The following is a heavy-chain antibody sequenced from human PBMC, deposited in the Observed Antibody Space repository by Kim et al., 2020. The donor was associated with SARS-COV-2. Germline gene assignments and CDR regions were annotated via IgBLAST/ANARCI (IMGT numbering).Heavy chain of an antibody. CDR3: ARFRHSTGYQGDAFDI. Sequence: DSVKGRFTVYRDNSKNMLYLQMNSLGVEDTAVYYCARFRHSTGYQGDAFDIWGQGTMVTVSS. J-gene: IGHJ3*02. D-gene: IGHD3-22*01. V-gene: IGHV3-66*01.